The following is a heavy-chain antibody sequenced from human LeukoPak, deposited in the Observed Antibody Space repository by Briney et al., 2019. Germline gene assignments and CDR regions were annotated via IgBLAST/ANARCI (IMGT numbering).Heavy chain of an antibody. CDR1: GFTFSSYT. V-gene: IGHV3-7*01. J-gene: IGHJ4*02. Sequence: QPGGSLRLSCASSGFTFSSYTMNWVRQAPGKGLEWVANIKQDGSEKYYVDSVKGRFTISRDNAKNSLYLQMNSLRAEDTAMYYCARDDVGPDYWGQGTLVTVSS. CDR3: ARDDVGPDY. CDR2: IKQDGSEK.